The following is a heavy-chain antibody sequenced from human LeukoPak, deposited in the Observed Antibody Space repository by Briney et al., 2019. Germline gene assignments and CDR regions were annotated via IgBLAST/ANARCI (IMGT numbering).Heavy chain of an antibody. Sequence: GGSLRLSCAASGFTFSSYWMHWVRQGPGKGLVWVSRIYSDGSRTTYADSVRGRFTISGDNAKNTLYLQMNSLRAEDTAVYYCARSGRGGAFDIWGHGTMVTVSS. CDR1: GFTFSSYW. D-gene: IGHD1-26*01. CDR2: IYSDGSRT. V-gene: IGHV3-74*01. CDR3: ARSGRGGAFDI. J-gene: IGHJ3*02.